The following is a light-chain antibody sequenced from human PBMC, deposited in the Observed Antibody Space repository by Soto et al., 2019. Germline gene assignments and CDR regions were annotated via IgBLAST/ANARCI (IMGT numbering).Light chain of an antibody. CDR3: STFGGTGV. V-gene: IGLV2-14*01. CDR2: EVT. CDR1: SGDIGSYNR. Sequence: QSALTQPASVSGSPGQSITISCTGTSGDIGSYNRVSWYQQHPGKAPKLIIYEVTDRPSGVSNRFSGSKSGNTASLTITGLQADDEADYYCSTFGGTGVFGTGTKLTVL. J-gene: IGLJ1*01.